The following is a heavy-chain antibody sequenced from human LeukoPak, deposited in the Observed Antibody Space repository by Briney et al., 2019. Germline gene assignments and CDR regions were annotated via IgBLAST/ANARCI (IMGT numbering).Heavy chain of an antibody. CDR3: ATPISGWHSFDY. D-gene: IGHD6-19*01. Sequence: SETLSLTCAVYGGSFSGYYWSWIRQPPGKGLEWIGEINRSGSTNYNPSLKSRVTISVDTSKNQFSLRLSSVTAADTAVYYCATPISGWHSFDYWGQGALVTVSS. V-gene: IGHV4-34*01. CDR2: INRSGST. CDR1: GGSFSGYY. J-gene: IGHJ4*02.